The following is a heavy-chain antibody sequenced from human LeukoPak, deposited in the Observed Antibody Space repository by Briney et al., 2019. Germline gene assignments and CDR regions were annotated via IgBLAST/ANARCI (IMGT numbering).Heavy chain of an antibody. CDR1: GYTFTSYD. J-gene: IGHJ5*02. Sequence: GASVKVSCKSSGYTFTSYDINWVRQASGQGLEWMGWINPNSGGTNYAQKFQGRVTMTRDTSISTAYMELSRLRSDDTAVYYCARVTPPAFRFDPWGQGTLVTVSS. CDR2: INPNSGGT. V-gene: IGHV1-2*02. D-gene: IGHD4-23*01. CDR3: ARVTPPAFRFDP.